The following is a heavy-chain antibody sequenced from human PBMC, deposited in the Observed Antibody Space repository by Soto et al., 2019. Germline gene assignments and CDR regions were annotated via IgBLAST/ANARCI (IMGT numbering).Heavy chain of an antibody. Sequence: PTLVNPTETLTLTCTVSGFSLNNARMDVSWIRQPPGKALEWLAHIFSNDEKSYSTSLKNRLAISKDTSKSQVVLTVSNMDPLDTATYYCARIPGRLCSGTSCSYPMDVWGQGTTVTVSS. D-gene: IGHD2-2*01. CDR1: GFSLNNARMD. CDR2: IFSNDEK. CDR3: ARIPGRLCSGTSCSYPMDV. V-gene: IGHV2-26*01. J-gene: IGHJ6*02.